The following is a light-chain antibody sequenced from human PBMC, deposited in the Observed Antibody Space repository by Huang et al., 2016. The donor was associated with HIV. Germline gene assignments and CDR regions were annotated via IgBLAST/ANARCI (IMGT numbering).Light chain of an antibody. Sequence: EVVLTQSPDTLSLSPGERATLSCRASQSLGCSSLAWYQQKPGQAPRLLIYATSTRPTGIPDRFSCSGSGTDCSLTVTRLEPEDFAVYYCQRYGSSPPYTFGQGTKLEI. CDR2: ATS. CDR3: QRYGSSPPYT. V-gene: IGKV3-20*01. J-gene: IGKJ2*01. CDR1: QSLGCSS.